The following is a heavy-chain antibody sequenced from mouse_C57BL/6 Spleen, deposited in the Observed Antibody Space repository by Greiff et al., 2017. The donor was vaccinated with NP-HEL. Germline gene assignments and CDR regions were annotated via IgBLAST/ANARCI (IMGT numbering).Heavy chain of an antibody. D-gene: IGHD2-3*01. V-gene: IGHV1-61*01. CDR1: GYTFTSYW. CDR2: IYPSDSET. Sequence: VQLQQSGAELVRPGSSVKLSCKASGYTFTSYWMDWVKQRPGQGLEWIGNIYPSDSETHYNQKFKDKATLTVDKSSSTAYMQLSSLTSEDSAVYYCAREGGWLGGYWGQGTTLTVSS. J-gene: IGHJ2*01. CDR3: AREGGWLGGY.